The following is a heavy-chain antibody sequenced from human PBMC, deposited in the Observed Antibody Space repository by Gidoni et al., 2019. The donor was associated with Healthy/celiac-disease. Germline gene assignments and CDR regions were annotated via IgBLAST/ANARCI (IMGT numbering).Heavy chain of an antibody. CDR3: ARDRRYGDYEYYFDY. J-gene: IGHJ4*02. CDR2: IYSGGST. Sequence: EVQLVESGGGLVQPGGSLRLSCAASGFTVSSNYMSWVRQAPGKGLEWVSVIYSGGSTYYADSVKGRFTISRDNSKNTLYLQMNSLRAEDTAVYYCARDRRYGDYEYYFDYWGQGTLVTVSS. D-gene: IGHD4-17*01. V-gene: IGHV3-66*01. CDR1: GFTVSSNY.